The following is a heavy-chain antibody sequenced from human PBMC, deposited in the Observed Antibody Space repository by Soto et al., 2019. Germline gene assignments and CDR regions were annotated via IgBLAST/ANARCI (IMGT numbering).Heavy chain of an antibody. CDR3: ARGIGPDY. D-gene: IGHD1-26*01. CDR1: GFTLSSYW. Sequence: GGSLRLSCAASGFTLSSYWMHWVRQAPGKGLVWVSRINSEEITTYADSVKGRFTISRDNAKNTLYLQMNSLRAEDTTVYYCARGIGPDYWGQGTLVTAPQ. V-gene: IGHV3-74*01. J-gene: IGHJ4*02. CDR2: INSEEIT.